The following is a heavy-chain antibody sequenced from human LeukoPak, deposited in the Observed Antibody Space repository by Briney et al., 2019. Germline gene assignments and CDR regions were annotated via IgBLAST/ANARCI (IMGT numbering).Heavy chain of an antibody. Sequence: TGGSLRLSCAAPGFTFSTSAMNWDGQVPGKGLEWVSSIDYDSSHIYYAASVRGRFTISRDNARNSVYLQMNSLRVEDTAVYYCARVPLRYLRVGHYGNWGHGTLVAVSS. CDR1: GFTFSTSA. CDR2: IDYDSSHI. D-gene: IGHD3-9*01. CDR3: ARVPLRYLRVGHYGN. J-gene: IGHJ4*01. V-gene: IGHV3-21*01.